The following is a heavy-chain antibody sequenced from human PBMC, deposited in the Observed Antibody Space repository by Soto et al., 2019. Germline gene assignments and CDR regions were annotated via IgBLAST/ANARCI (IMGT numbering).Heavy chain of an antibody. D-gene: IGHD1-26*01. V-gene: IGHV3-23*01. CDR1: GFTFSSYT. Sequence: GGSLTLSCAASGFTFSSYTMSCVRQAPGKGLEGVSASSGTGDTTFYADSVKGRFTMSIDNSKNMLYLQMNSLRAEDTAFYYCGKPQWELLDWGQGTMVTVSS. CDR3: GKPQWELLD. CDR2: SSGTGDTT. J-gene: IGHJ4*02.